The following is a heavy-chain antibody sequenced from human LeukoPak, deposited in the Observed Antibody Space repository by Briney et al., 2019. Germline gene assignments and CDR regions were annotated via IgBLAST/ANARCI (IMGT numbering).Heavy chain of an antibody. J-gene: IGHJ3*02. Sequence: PSETLSLTCTVSGGSISSYHWSWIRQPAGKGLEWIGRIYTSGSTNYNPSLKSRVTMSVDTSKNQFSLKLSSVTAADTAVYYCARDQYYYDSSDAFDIWGQGTMVTVSS. CDR2: IYTSGST. CDR3: ARDQYYYDSSDAFDI. D-gene: IGHD3-22*01. V-gene: IGHV4-4*07. CDR1: GGSISSYH.